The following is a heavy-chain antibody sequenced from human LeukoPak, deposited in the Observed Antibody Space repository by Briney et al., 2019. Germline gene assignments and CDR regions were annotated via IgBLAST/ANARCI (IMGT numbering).Heavy chain of an antibody. V-gene: IGHV3-53*01. CDR1: GFTVSSNS. CDR3: ARGGWELQAPHNY. CDR2: IYSDNT. J-gene: IGHJ4*02. Sequence: GGSLRLSCTVSGFTVSSNSMSWVRQAPGKGLEWVSFIYSDNTHYSDSVKGRFTISRDNSKNTLYLQMNSLRAEDTAVYYCARGGWELQAPHNYWGQGTLVTVSS. D-gene: IGHD1-26*01.